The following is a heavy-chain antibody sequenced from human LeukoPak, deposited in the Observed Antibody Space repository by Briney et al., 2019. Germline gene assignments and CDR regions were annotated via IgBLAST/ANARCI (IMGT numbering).Heavy chain of an antibody. CDR3: ARAIAARPGCLDY. V-gene: IGHV1-8*03. D-gene: IGHD6-6*01. J-gene: IGHJ4*02. Sequence: ASVKVSCKASGYTFTSYDINWVRQATGQGLEWMGWMNPNSGNTGYAQKFQGRVTITRNTSISTAYMELSSLRSEDTAVYYCARAIAARPGCLDYWGQGTLVTVSS. CDR1: GYTFTSYD. CDR2: MNPNSGNT.